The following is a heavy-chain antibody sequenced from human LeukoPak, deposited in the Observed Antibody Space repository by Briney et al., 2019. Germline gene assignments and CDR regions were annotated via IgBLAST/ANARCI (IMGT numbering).Heavy chain of an antibody. D-gene: IGHD2-15*01. CDR1: GFTFSTYG. CDR2: ISGSGGST. J-gene: IGHJ4*02. CDR3: AKTGVSVAGTYFDY. V-gene: IGHV3-23*01. Sequence: GGSLRLSCAASGFTFSTYGMSWVCQAPGKGLEWVSAISGSGGSTYHADSVKGRFTISRDNSKNTLYLQMNSLRAEDTAVYYCAKTGVSVAGTYFDYWGQGTLVTVSS.